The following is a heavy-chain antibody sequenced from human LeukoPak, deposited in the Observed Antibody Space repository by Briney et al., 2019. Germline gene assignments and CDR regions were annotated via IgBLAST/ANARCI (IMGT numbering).Heavy chain of an antibody. CDR3: ARGGYYDSSYDYMDV. J-gene: IGHJ6*03. Sequence: ASVKVSCKASGYTFTSYYMHWVRQAPGQGLERMGIINPSGGSTSYAQKFQGRVTMTRDMSTSTVYMELSSLRSEDTAVYYCARGGYYDSSYDYMDVWGKGTTVTVSS. V-gene: IGHV1-46*01. CDR2: INPSGGST. D-gene: IGHD3-22*01. CDR1: GYTFTSYY.